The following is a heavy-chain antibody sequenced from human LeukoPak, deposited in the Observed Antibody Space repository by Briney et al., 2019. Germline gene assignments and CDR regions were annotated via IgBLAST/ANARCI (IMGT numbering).Heavy chain of an antibody. J-gene: IGHJ4*02. D-gene: IGHD3-10*01. Sequence: SETLSLTCAVYGGSFSGYYWSWIRQPPGKGLEWIGEINHSGSTNYNLSLKSRVTISVDTSKNQFSLKLSSVTAADTAVYYCARGRGGKVDYWGQGTLVTVSS. V-gene: IGHV4-34*01. CDR2: INHSGST. CDR3: ARGRGGKVDY. CDR1: GGSFSGYY.